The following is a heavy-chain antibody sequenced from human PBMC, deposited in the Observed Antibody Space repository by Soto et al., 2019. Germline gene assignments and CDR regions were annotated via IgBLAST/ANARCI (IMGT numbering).Heavy chain of an antibody. J-gene: IGHJ5*02. Sequence: SETLSLTCAVYGGSFSGYYWSWIRQPPGKGLEWIGEINHSGSTNYNPSLKSRVTISVDTSKNQFSLKLSSVTAADTAVYYCARGPRYYGSGSYYNKGWFDPWGQGPLVTVSS. CDR2: INHSGST. D-gene: IGHD3-10*01. V-gene: IGHV4-34*01. CDR3: ARGPRYYGSGSYYNKGWFDP. CDR1: GGSFSGYY.